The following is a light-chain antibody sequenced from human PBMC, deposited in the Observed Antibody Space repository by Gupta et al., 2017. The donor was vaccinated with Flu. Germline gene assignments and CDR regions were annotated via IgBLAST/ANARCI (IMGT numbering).Light chain of an antibody. CDR3: QQWVSTPYT. Sequence: PSTLSASVGDRVNITCRASENIRNYVTWYQQKPGKAPQLLIYSASRGKRGVPPRFTAGGSGTDFTLIINRLQPEDFATYSCQQWVSTPYTFGQGTXLDLK. CDR2: SAS. V-gene: IGKV1-39*01. J-gene: IGKJ2*01. CDR1: ENIRNY.